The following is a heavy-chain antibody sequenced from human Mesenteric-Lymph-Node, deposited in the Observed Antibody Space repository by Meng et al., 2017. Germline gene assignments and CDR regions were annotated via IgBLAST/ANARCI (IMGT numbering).Heavy chain of an antibody. CDR3: AKEGASA. V-gene: IGHV4-34*01. CDR1: GGSFSGYY. D-gene: IGHD1-26*01. CDR2: INHSGST. Sequence: QVQLQQWGAGLLKPSGTLSLTCSFYGGSFSGYYWSWIRQPPGKGLEWIGEINHSGSTNYNPSLKSRVTISVDTSKNQFSLKLSSVTAADTAVYYCAKEGASAWGQGTLVTVSS. J-gene: IGHJ4*02.